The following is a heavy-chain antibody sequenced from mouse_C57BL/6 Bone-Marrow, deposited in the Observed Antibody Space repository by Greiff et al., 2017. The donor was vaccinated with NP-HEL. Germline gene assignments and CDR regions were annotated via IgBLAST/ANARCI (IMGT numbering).Heavy chain of an antibody. CDR1: GFNIKDDY. J-gene: IGHJ2*01. V-gene: IGHV14-4*01. Sequence: EVKLMESGAELVRPGASVKLSCTASGFNIKDDYMHWVKQSPEQGLEWIGWIDPENGDTEYASKFQGKATITADTSSNTAYLQLSSLTSEDTAVYYCTTDYYGSRDYWGQGTTLTVSS. CDR3: TTDYYGSRDY. D-gene: IGHD1-1*01. CDR2: IDPENGDT.